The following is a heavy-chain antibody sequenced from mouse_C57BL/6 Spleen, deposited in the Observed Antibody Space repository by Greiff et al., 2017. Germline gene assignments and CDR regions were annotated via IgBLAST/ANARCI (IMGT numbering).Heavy chain of an antibody. J-gene: IGHJ2*01. V-gene: IGHV1-19*01. CDR1: GYTFTDYY. CDR2: INPYNGGT. CDR3: AKGLGLYYFDY. Sequence: VQLQQSGPVLVKPGASVKMSCKASGYTFTDYYMTWVKQSHGKSLEWIGVINPYNGGTSYNQKFKGKATLTVDKSSSTAYMELNSLTSEDSAVYYCAKGLGLYYFDYWGQGTTLTVSS. D-gene: IGHD3-3*01.